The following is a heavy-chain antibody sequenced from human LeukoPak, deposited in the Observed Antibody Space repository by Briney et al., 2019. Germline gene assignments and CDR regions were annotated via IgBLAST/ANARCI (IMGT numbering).Heavy chain of an antibody. CDR1: GGSISSSSYY. J-gene: IGHJ3*02. Sequence: SETLSLTCAVYGGSISSSSYYWGWIRQPPGKGLEWIGSIYHSGSTYYNPSLKSRVTISVDTSKNQFSLKLSSVTAADTAVYYCARGVAVAGDAFDIWGQGTMVTVSS. CDR3: ARGVAVAGDAFDI. CDR2: IYHSGST. V-gene: IGHV4-39*07. D-gene: IGHD6-19*01.